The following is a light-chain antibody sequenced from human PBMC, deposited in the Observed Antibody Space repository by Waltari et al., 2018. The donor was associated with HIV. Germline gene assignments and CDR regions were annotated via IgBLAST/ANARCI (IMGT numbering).Light chain of an antibody. V-gene: IGKV3-15*01. CDR3: QQYNDWRRVT. CDR2: GAS. CDR1: QSVNSN. J-gene: IGKJ1*01. Sequence: EIVMTQSPATLSVSPGERATLSCRASQSVNSNLAWYQQKPGQAPRLLIYGASTRATGIPARFSGSGSGTEFTLTISSLQSEDFAVYYCQQYNDWRRVTFGQGTKVEIQ.